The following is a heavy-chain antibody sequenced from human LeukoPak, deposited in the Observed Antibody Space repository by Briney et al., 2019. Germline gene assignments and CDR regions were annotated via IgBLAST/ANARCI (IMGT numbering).Heavy chain of an antibody. CDR2: IYHTGST. CDR3: VRDYLHLIRGIITTYYFDY. V-gene: IGHV4-30-4*08. Sequence: SWVRQAPGKGLEWIGYIYHTGSTYFNPSLKGRVSISVDTSKNQFSLKLTSVTAADTAVYYCVRDYLHLIRGIITTYYFDYWGQGTLVTVSS. J-gene: IGHJ4*02. D-gene: IGHD3-10*01.